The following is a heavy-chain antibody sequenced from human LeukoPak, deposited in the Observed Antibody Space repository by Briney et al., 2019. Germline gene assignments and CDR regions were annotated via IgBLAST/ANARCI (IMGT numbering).Heavy chain of an antibody. D-gene: IGHD3-16*01. CDR3: ARRAGAYTHPYDY. J-gene: IGHJ4*02. Sequence: RGSLRLSCTVSGLTVSSNSMSWVRQAPGKGLERVSFIYSAGSIYYSDSVKGRFTISIDNSKNTLYLQMNSLRAEDTAVYYCARRAGAYTHPYDYWGQGTLVTVSS. CDR2: IYSAGSI. V-gene: IGHV3-53*01. CDR1: GLTVSSNS.